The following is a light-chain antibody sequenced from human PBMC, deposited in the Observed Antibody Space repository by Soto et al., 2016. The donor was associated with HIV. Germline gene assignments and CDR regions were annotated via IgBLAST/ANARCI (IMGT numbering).Light chain of an antibody. J-gene: IGKJ2*01. CDR1: QDITTW. CDR3: QQFGNKPYT. CDR2: KAS. Sequence: DIQMTQSPSTLSASVGDRVTITCRASQDITTWLAWYQQKPGKPPNLLIYKASNLQNGVPSRFRGSGSGTEFTLSINSLQPDDFATYYCQQFGNKPYTFGQGTKLEI. V-gene: IGKV1-5*03.